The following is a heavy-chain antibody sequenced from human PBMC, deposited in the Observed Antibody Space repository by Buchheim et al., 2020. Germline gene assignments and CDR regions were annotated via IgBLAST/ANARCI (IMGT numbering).Heavy chain of an antibody. V-gene: IGHV3-30*04. D-gene: IGHD3-10*01. Sequence: QVQLVESGGGVVQPGRSLRLSCAASGFTFSSYAMHWVRQAPGKGLEWVAVISYDGSNKYYADSAKGRFTISRDNSKNTLYLQMNSLRAEDTAVYYCARDRTYYGSGSLYYYYGMDVWGQGAT. J-gene: IGHJ6*02. CDR3: ARDRTYYGSGSLYYYYGMDV. CDR1: GFTFSSYA. CDR2: ISYDGSNK.